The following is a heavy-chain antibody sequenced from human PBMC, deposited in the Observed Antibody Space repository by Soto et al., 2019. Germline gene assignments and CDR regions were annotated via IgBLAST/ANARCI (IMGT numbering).Heavy chain of an antibody. CDR1: GFTFTSSA. V-gene: IGHV1-58*01. CDR3: ADCSGGSCYSLNDYYYYYGMDV. Sequence: SVKVSCKASGFTFTSSAVQWVRQARGQRLEWIGWIVVGSGNTNYAQKFQERVTITRDVSTSTAYMELSSLRSEDTAVYYCADCSGGSCYSLNDYYYYYGMDVWGQGTTVTVSS. CDR2: IVVGSGNT. D-gene: IGHD2-15*01. J-gene: IGHJ6*02.